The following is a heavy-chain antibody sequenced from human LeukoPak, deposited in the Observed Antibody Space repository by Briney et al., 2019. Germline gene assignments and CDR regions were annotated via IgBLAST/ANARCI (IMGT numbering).Heavy chain of an antibody. D-gene: IGHD4-23*01. V-gene: IGHV1-8*03. CDR1: GYTFTGYY. CDR3: ARVTTVVERWFDP. J-gene: IGHJ5*02. Sequence: ASVKVSCKASGYTFTGYYMHWVRQAPGQGLEWMGWMNPNSGNTGYAQKFQGRITITRNTSIGTAYMELSRLRSEDTAVYYCARVTTVVERWFDPWGQGTLVTVSS. CDR2: MNPNSGNT.